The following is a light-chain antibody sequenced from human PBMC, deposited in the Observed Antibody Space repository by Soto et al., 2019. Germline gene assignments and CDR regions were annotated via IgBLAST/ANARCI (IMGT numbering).Light chain of an antibody. V-gene: IGLV2-14*03. J-gene: IGLJ2*01. CDR3: SSYTSSSTVV. CDR2: DVS. CDR1: SRDVGGSNS. Sequence: QSALTQAASVSGSPGQSITISCTGTSRDVGGSNSVSWYQQHPGKAPKLLIYDVSNRPSGVSNRFSGSKSGNTASLTISGLQAEDEADYYCSSYTSSSTVVFGGGIKLTVL.